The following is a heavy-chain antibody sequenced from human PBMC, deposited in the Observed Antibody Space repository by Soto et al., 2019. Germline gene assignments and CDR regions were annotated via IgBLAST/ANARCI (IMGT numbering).Heavy chain of an antibody. CDR3: ARNPGGGRYFEWLLYWDDY. D-gene: IGHD3-9*01. CDR2: ISAYNGNT. J-gene: IGHJ4*02. CDR1: GYTLTSYG. Sequence: ASVKVSCKASGYTLTSYGISWVRQAPGQGLEWMGWISAYNGNTNYAQKLQGRVTMTTDTSTSTAYMELRSLRSDDTAVYYCARNPGGGRYFEWLLYWDDYWGQGKLVNVS. V-gene: IGHV1-18*01.